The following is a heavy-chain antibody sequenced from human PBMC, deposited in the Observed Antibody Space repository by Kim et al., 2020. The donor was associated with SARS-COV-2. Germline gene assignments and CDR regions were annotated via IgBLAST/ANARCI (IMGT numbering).Heavy chain of an antibody. CDR3: AREAGEFGELLGGGDGVPYYYYGMDV. CDR2: IYYSGST. J-gene: IGHJ6*02. CDR1: GGSVSSGSYY. Sequence: SETLSLTCTVSGGSVSSGSYYWSWIRQPPGKGLEWIGYIYYSGSTNYNPSLKSRVTISVDTSKNQFSLKLSSVTAADTAVYYCAREAGEFGELLGGGDGVPYYYYGMDVWGQGTTVTVSS. V-gene: IGHV4-61*01. D-gene: IGHD3-10*01.